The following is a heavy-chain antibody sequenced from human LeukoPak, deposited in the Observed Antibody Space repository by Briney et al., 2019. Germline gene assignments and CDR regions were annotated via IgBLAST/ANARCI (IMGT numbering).Heavy chain of an antibody. CDR1: GFTFSSYS. CDR2: VSTGSNYI. V-gene: IGHV3-21*01. CDR3: ARGDRRRFYSSGHPFDY. J-gene: IGHJ4*02. Sequence: GGSLRLSCTASGFTFSSYSLNWVRQAPGKGLGWVSSVSTGSNYIYYADSVKGRFTISRDNDKNSLYLQMNSLRVEDTAVYYCARGDRRRFYSSGHPFDYWGQGTLVTVS. D-gene: IGHD6-19*01.